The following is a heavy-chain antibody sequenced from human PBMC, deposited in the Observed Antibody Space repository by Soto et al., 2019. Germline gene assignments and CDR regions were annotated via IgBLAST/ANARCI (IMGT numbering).Heavy chain of an antibody. Sequence: NPSETLSLTCAVYGGSLSGYYWTWIRQPPGKGLEWIGGINPSGSTYYNPSLKSRVNISVDTSKNQFSLKLSSVTAADTAVYYCARSSIAARGSDYWGQGTLVTVSS. V-gene: IGHV4-34*01. CDR3: ARSSIAARGSDY. CDR2: INPSGST. CDR1: GGSLSGYY. D-gene: IGHD6-6*01. J-gene: IGHJ4*02.